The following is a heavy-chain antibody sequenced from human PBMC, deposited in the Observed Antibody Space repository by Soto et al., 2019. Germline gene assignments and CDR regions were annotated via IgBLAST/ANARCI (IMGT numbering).Heavy chain of an antibody. Sequence: SETLSLTCTVSGGSITSSYWSWIRRPPGKGLEWIAYIYDTGISGYTPSTSYNPSLKSRVTMSVDTSKSQFSLKLTSVTAADTAVYYCARLRIATNNYKWFDPWGQGTLVTVS. CDR3: ARLRIATNNYKWFDP. CDR2: IYDTGISGYTPST. J-gene: IGHJ5*02. CDR1: GGSITSSY. V-gene: IGHV4-59*01. D-gene: IGHD2-21*01.